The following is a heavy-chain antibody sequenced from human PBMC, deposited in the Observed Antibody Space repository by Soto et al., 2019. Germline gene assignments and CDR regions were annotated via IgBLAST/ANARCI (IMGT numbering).Heavy chain of an antibody. CDR2: ISYDGTEE. CDR3: AKGRFDVVTISPFDH. CDR1: GFTFSSFG. J-gene: IGHJ4*01. V-gene: IGHV3-30*18. Sequence: PGGSLRLSCAASGFTFSSFGMHWVRQAPGKGLEWVAVISYDGTEEKYADSVKGRATVSRYNSKNTVYLQMNRLRGDDSAIYYCAKGRFDVVTISPFDHWGQGTLVTVSS. D-gene: IGHD3-3*02.